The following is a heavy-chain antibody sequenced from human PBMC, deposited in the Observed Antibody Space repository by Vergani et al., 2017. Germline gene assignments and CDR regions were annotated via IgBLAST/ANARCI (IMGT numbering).Heavy chain of an antibody. V-gene: IGHV4-34*01. Sequence: QVQLQQWGAGLLKPSETLSLTCAVYGGSFSGYYWSWIRQPPGKGLEWIGEINHSGSTNYNPSLKSRVTISVDTSKNQFSLRLSSVTAADTAVYYCARGGYYYSSSERRLDLWSRGTTVTVSS. CDR3: ARGGYYYSSSERRLDL. CDR1: GGSFSGYY. D-gene: IGHD3-22*01. J-gene: IGHJ6*02. CDR2: INHSGST.